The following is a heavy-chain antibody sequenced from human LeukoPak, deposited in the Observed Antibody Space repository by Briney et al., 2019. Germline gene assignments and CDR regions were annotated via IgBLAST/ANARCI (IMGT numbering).Heavy chain of an antibody. J-gene: IGHJ4*02. Sequence: PGGSLRLSCAASGFTFGSYAMSWVRQAPGKGLEWVSAISGSGGSTYYADSVKGRFAISRDNSKNTLYLQMNSLRAEDTAVYYCAKDPSYILLWFGELDYWGQGTLVTVSS. D-gene: IGHD3-10*01. V-gene: IGHV3-23*01. CDR2: ISGSGGST. CDR1: GFTFGSYA. CDR3: AKDPSYILLWFGELDY.